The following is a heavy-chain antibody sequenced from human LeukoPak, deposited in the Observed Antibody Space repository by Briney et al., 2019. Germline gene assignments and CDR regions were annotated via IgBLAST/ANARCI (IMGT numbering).Heavy chain of an antibody. Sequence: PSETPSLTCAVYGGSFSGYYWSWIRQPPGKGLEWIGEINHSGSTNYNPSLKSRVTISVDTSKNQFSLKLSSVTAADTAVYYCARGGIAVAGTGYYYYYGMDVWGQGTTVTVSS. J-gene: IGHJ6*02. CDR3: ARGGIAVAGTGYYYYYGMDV. CDR2: INHSGST. D-gene: IGHD6-19*01. CDR1: GGSFSGYY. V-gene: IGHV4-34*01.